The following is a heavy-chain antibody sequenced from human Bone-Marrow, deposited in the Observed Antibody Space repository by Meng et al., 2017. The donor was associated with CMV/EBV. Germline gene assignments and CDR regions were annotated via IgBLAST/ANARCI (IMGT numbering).Heavy chain of an antibody. V-gene: IGHV1-2*02. Sequence: ASVKVSCKASGYTFTGYYMHWVRQAPGQGFEWMGWINPNSGGTNYAQKFQGRVTMTRDTSISTAYMELSSLRSEDTAVYYCARDYSSSSAYYGMDVWGQGTTVTVSS. J-gene: IGHJ6*02. CDR3: ARDYSSSSAYYGMDV. CDR2: INPNSGGT. CDR1: GYTFTGYY. D-gene: IGHD6-6*01.